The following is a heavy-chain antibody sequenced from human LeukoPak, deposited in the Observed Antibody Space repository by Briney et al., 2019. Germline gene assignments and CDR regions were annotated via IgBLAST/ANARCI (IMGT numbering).Heavy chain of an antibody. CDR1: GFTFSSYS. D-gene: IGHD1-1*01. CDR3: ARGTGTSIDY. CDR2: ISSSSSYI. V-gene: IGHV3-21*01. J-gene: IGHJ4*02. Sequence: GGSLRLSCAASGFTFSSYSMTWVRQAPGKGLEWVSSISSSSSYIYYADSVKGRFTISRDNAKNSLYLQMNSLRAEDTAVYYCARGTGTSIDYWGQGTLVTVSS.